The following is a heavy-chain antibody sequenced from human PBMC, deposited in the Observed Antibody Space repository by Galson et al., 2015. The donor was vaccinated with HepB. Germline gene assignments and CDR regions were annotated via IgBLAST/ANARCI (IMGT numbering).Heavy chain of an antibody. V-gene: IGHV1-18*04. CDR2: ISTYNGDT. CDR3: ARDGYFDL. J-gene: IGHJ2*01. Sequence: SVKVSCKASDYTFTNYNIAWVRQAPGQGLEWMGWISTYNGDTKYAEKVQGRVTMTTGTSTSTAYMELRSLRSDDTAVYYCARDGYFDLWGRGTLVIVSS. CDR1: DYTFTNYN.